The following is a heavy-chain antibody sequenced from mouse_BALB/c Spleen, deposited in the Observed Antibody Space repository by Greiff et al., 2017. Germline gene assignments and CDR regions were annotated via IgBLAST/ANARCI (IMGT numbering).Heavy chain of an antibody. CDR3: ARSYGNYPWYAMDY. V-gene: IGHV1S81*02. Sequence: QVQLQQSGAELVKPGASVKLSCKASGYTFTSYWMHWVKQRPGQGLEWIGEINPSNGRTNYNEKFKSKATLTVDKSSSTAYMQLSSLTSEDSAVYYCARSYGNYPWYAMDYWGQGTSVTVSS. CDR1: GYTFTSYW. CDR2: INPSNGRT. D-gene: IGHD2-1*01. J-gene: IGHJ4*01.